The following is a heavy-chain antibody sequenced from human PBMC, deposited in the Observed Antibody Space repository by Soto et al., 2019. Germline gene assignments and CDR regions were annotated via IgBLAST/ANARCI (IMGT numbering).Heavy chain of an antibody. Sequence: GGSLRLSCAASGFTFSSYAMSWVRQAPGKGLEWVSAISGSGGSTYYADSVKGRFTISRDNSKNTLYLQMNSLRAEDTAVYYCAKVTSPYYDSSGYYNYWGQGTLVTVSS. V-gene: IGHV3-23*01. D-gene: IGHD3-22*01. CDR2: ISGSGGST. CDR1: GFTFSSYA. CDR3: AKVTSPYYDSSGYYNY. J-gene: IGHJ4*02.